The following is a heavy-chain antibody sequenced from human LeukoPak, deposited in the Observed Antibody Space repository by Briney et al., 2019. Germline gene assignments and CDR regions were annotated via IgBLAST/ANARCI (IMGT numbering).Heavy chain of an antibody. CDR1: GFTFSSYG. CDR2: IWYDGSNK. Sequence: GRSLRLSCAASGFTFSSYGMHWVRQAPGKGLEWVAVIWYDGSNKYYADSVKGRFTISRDNSKNTLYLQMNSLRAEDTAVYYCARDQCSSTSCYFDYWGQGTLVTVSS. D-gene: IGHD2-2*01. J-gene: IGHJ4*02. V-gene: IGHV3-33*08. CDR3: ARDQCSSTSCYFDY.